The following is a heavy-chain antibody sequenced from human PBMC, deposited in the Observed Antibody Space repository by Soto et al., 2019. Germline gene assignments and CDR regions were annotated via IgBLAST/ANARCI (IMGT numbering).Heavy chain of an antibody. CDR3: ARDLIIWFGDQHDAFDI. J-gene: IGHJ3*02. CDR1: GYTFTSYA. V-gene: IGHV1-3*01. CDR2: INAGNGNT. Sequence: ASVKVSCKASGYTFTSYAMHWVRQAPGQRLEWMGWINAGNGNTKYSQKFQGRVTITRDTSASTAYMELSSLRSEDTAVYYCARDLIIWFGDQHDAFDIWGQGTMVTVSS. D-gene: IGHD3-10*01.